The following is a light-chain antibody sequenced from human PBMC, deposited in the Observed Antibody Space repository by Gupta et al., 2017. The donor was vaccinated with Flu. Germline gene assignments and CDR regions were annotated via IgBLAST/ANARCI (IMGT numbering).Light chain of an antibody. V-gene: IGKV1-33*01. J-gene: IGKJ2*01. CDR1: QDIRNS. CDR3: QQYVNLPMYT. CDR2: DAS. Sequence: SSLSASVGDRVTITCQASQDIRNSLHWYQQRPGKAPRLLIYDASNLEPGVPSRFSGSGSGTDFSFTISSLQPEDIATYYCQQYVNLPMYTFGQGTKLEIK.